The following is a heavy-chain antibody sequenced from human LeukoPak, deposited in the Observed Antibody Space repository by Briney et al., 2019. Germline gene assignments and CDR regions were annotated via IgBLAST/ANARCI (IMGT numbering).Heavy chain of an antibody. CDR3: ARSKPSFDAFDI. V-gene: IGHV4-34*01. CDR1: GGSFSGYY. Sequence: SETLSLTCAVYGGSFSGYYWSCIRQPPGKGLEWIGAIYHSGSTNYNPSLKSRVTISVDTSKNQFSLKLSSVTAADTAVYYCARSKPSFDAFDIWGQGTMVTVSS. J-gene: IGHJ3*02. CDR2: IYHSGST.